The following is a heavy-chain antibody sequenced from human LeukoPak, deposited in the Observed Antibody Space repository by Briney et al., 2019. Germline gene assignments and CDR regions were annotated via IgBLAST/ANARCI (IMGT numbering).Heavy chain of an antibody. Sequence: PGGSLRLSCAASGFTFSSYGMHWVRQAPGKGLEWVAVIWYDGSNKYYADSVKGRFTISRDNSKNTLYLQMNSLRAEDTAVYYCARGLYYYGSGSRNWFDPWGQGTLVTVSS. D-gene: IGHD3-10*01. CDR1: GFTFSSYG. CDR3: ARGLYYYGSGSRNWFDP. CDR2: IWYDGSNK. J-gene: IGHJ5*02. V-gene: IGHV3-33*01.